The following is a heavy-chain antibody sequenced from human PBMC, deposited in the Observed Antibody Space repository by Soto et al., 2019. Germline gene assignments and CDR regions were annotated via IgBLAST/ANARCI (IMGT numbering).Heavy chain of an antibody. CDR2: IYYSGST. J-gene: IGHJ3*02. CDR1: GGSISSGDYY. CDR3: ARLGHYDGRAYDAFDI. Sequence: PSETLSLTCTVSGGSISSGDYYWSWIRQPPGKGLEWIGYIYYSGSTYYNPSLKSRVTISVDTSKNHFSLKLNSVTAADTAVYYCARLGHYDGRAYDAFDIWGQGTMVTVSS. D-gene: IGHD3-22*01. V-gene: IGHV4-30-4*01.